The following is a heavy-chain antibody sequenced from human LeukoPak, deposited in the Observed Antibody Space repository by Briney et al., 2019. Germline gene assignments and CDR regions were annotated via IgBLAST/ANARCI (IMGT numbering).Heavy chain of an antibody. CDR1: GFTFSSYD. Sequence: GGSLRLSCSASGFTFSSYDMHWVRQAPGKGLEYVSAISSNGGSTYYADSVKGRFTISRDNSKNTLYLQMSGLRAEDTAVYYCVKKIAESDSVVVTASFDYWGQGTLVTVSS. CDR3: VKKIAESDSVVVTASFDY. D-gene: IGHD2-21*02. CDR2: ISSNGGST. V-gene: IGHV3-64D*06. J-gene: IGHJ4*02.